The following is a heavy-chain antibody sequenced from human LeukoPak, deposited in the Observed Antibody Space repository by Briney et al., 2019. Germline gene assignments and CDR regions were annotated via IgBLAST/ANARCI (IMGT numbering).Heavy chain of an antibody. J-gene: IGHJ6*03. CDR1: GGTFSSYA. D-gene: IGHD5-18*01. Sequence: VASVKVSCKASGGTFSSYAISWVRQAPGQGLEWMGGIIPIFGTANYAQTFQGRVTITTDESTSTAYMELSSLRSEDTAVYYCARGRYGPSLSYYYMDVWGKGTTVTVSS. CDR2: IIPIFGTA. V-gene: IGHV1-69*05. CDR3: ARGRYGPSLSYYYMDV.